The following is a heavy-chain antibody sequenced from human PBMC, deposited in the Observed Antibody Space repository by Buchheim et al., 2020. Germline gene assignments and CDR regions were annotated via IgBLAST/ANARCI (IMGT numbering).Heavy chain of an antibody. V-gene: IGHV3-48*03. CDR2: ISSSTTTI. D-gene: IGHD6-25*01. CDR1: GFTFSSYE. CDR3: ARDRLGGGF. J-gene: IGHJ4*02. Sequence: EVQLVESGGGLVQPGGSLRLSCAASGFTFSSYEMNWVRQGPGKGLEWIAYISSSTTTIYYADSVEGRFTVSRDNDRNSLYLQMDSLRDEDTAVYYCARDRLGGGFWGQGTL.